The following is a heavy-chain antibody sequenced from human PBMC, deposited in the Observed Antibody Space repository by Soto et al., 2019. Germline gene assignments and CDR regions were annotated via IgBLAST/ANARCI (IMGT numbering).Heavy chain of an antibody. CDR1: SGPDSSHN. J-gene: IGHJ6*02. CDR2: VYYTGGT. V-gene: IGHV4-59*08. CDR3: VRQGIGSLHGLVDV. Sequence: QVQLQQSGPGLVKPSETLSLTCTVSSGPDSSHNWGWIRQPPGRGLEWIGYVYYTGGTSYNPSLKSRVTISADTSTNHISLTLSSVTAADTAVYYCVRQGIGSLHGLVDVWGHGTTVSVSS. D-gene: IGHD1-26*01.